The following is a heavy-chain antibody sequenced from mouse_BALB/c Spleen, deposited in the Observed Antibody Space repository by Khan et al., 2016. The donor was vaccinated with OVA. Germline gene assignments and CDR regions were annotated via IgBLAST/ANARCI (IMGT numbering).Heavy chain of an antibody. Sequence: VQLQQSGAELVKPGASVKLSCTASGFNIKDTYMHWVKQRPEQGLEWIGRIDPANGNTKYDPKFQGKATITADTSSNTAYLQLSSLTSEDTAVYYCARYYGSSYWYFDVWGAGTTVTFSS. CDR3: ARYYGSSYWYFDV. CDR2: IDPANGNT. CDR1: GFNIKDTY. V-gene: IGHV14-3*02. D-gene: IGHD1-1*01. J-gene: IGHJ1*01.